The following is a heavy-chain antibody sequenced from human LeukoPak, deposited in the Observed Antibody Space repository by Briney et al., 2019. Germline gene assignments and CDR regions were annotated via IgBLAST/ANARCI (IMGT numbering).Heavy chain of an antibody. J-gene: IGHJ4*02. V-gene: IGHV3-7*01. D-gene: IGHD3-22*01. CDR1: GFTFSTYL. CDR2: IKEDGSEK. Sequence: GGSLRLSCAASGFTFSTYLMSWVRQAPGKGLEWVANIKEDGSEKYYGDSVKGRFTISRDNAKNSLYLQMNSLRAEDTAVYYCARDSSGYQWGQGTLVTVSS. CDR3: ARDSSGYQ.